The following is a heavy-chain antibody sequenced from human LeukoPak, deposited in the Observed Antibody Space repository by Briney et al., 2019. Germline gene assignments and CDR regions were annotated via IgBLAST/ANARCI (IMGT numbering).Heavy chain of an antibody. Sequence: SETLSLTCTVSDGSISNSSFYWGWIRQPPGKGLEWIGNIYYSGSTNYNPSLKRRVTISVDTSKNQFSLKLSSVTAADTAVYYCARGGYRYVGSSSSDYWGQGTLVTVSS. D-gene: IGHD6-6*01. CDR3: ARGGYRYVGSSSSDY. V-gene: IGHV4-39*07. CDR2: IYYSGST. J-gene: IGHJ4*02. CDR1: DGSISNSSFY.